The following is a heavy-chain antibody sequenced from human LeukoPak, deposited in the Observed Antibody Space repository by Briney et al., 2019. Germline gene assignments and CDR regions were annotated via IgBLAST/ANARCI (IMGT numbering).Heavy chain of an antibody. CDR2: ITHGGRT. CDR1: GVSFSGYF. CDR3: ATGAPGSGSYFDY. Sequence: SETLSLTRAVQGVSFSGYFWSWIRQPPGKGLEWIGEITHGGRTNYNPSLKSRATISIDTSKNQFSLKLTSVTAADAAVYYCATGAPGSGSYFDYWGQGALVTVSS. J-gene: IGHJ4*02. V-gene: IGHV4-34*01. D-gene: IGHD3-10*01.